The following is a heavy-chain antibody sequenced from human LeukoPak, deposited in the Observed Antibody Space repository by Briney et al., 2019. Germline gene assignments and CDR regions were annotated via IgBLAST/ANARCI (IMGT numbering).Heavy chain of an antibody. CDR3: AKSDYYDSSGHPSSFEY. CDR2: IRFDGSNK. D-gene: IGHD3-22*01. Sequence: PGGSLRLSCAASGFTFNSYGMHWVRQAPGKGLEWVAFIRFDGSNKYYGDSVKGRFTISRDNSKNTLYLQMNSLRAEDTAVYYCAKSDYYDSSGHPSSFEYWGQGTLVTVSS. CDR1: GFTFNSYG. V-gene: IGHV3-30*02. J-gene: IGHJ4*02.